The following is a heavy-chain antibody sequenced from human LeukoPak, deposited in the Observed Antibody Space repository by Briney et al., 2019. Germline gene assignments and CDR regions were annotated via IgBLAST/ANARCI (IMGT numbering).Heavy chain of an antibody. Sequence: GASVKVSCKASGYTVTSYYMHRVRQAPGQGLEWMGIINPSGDSTSYVQKFQGRVTMTRDMSTSTVYMELSSLRSDDTAVYYCARGGLEWGNWNFDLWGRGTLVTVSS. V-gene: IGHV1-46*01. D-gene: IGHD3-3*01. CDR2: INPSGDST. J-gene: IGHJ2*01. CDR3: ARGGLEWGNWNFDL. CDR1: GYTVTSYY.